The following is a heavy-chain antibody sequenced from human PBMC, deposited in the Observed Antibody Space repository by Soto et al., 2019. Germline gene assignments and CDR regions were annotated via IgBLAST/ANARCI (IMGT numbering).Heavy chain of an antibody. CDR2: IYWDDDK. CDR3: AHRGFGSNGAFDP. CDR1: GGSISSYYW. D-gene: IGHD4-17*01. V-gene: IGHV2-5*08. Sequence: TLSLTCTVSGGSISSYYWSWIRQPPGKALEWLALIYWDDDKRYSPSLKSRLTITKDTSKNQVVLTMTNMDPVDTGTYYCAHRGFGSNGAFDPWGQGTLVTVSS. J-gene: IGHJ5*01.